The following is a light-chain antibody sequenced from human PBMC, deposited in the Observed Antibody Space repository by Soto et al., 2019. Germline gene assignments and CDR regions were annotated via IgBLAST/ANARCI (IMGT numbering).Light chain of an antibody. V-gene: IGKV1-5*01. J-gene: IGKJ1*01. CDR2: DVS. CDR3: QQYGSSPWT. Sequence: DNHMTQAPSTLSASVGDRVTITCRASQSINAWLAWYQQKPGKAPKLLIYDVSTLASEVPSRFSGSASGTEFTLTISRLEPEDFAVYYCQQYGSSPWTFGQGTKVAIK. CDR1: QSINAW.